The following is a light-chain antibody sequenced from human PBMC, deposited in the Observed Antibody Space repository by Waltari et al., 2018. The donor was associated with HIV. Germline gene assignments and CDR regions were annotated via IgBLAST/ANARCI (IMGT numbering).Light chain of an antibody. V-gene: IGLV2-14*01. CDR1: SSDVGGYNY. CDR3: SSYTSSSTLV. J-gene: IGLJ2*01. CDR2: EVS. Sequence: QSALTQPAPVSGSPGQSIPISCTGTSSDVGGYNYVPWYQQHPGKAPKLKLYEVSNRPSGVSNRFSGSKAGNTASLTISGLQAEDEADYYCSSYTSSSTLVFGGGTELTVL.